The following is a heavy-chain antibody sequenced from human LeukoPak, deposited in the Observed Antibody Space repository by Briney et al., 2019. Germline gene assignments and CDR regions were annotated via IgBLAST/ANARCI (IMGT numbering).Heavy chain of an antibody. D-gene: IGHD3-22*01. CDR2: IYYSGSA. CDR3: ARQYYYDSSSYFDY. J-gene: IGHJ4*02. CDR1: GGSISRYY. V-gene: IGHV4-59*08. Sequence: PSETLSLTCTVSGGSISRYYWSWIRQPPGKGLEWIGYIYYSGSANYNPSLKSRVTISVDTSKNQFSLKLSSVTAADTAVYYCARQYYYDSSSYFDYWGQGTLVTVSS.